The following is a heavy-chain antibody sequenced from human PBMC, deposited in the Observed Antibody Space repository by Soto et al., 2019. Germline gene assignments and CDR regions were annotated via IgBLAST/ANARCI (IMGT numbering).Heavy chain of an antibody. CDR3: AKDAISGNQVWDYFDY. CDR2: IVVGSGNT. D-gene: IGHD7-27*01. CDR1: GFTFTSSA. V-gene: IGHV1-58*01. Sequence: SVKVSCKASGFTFTSSAVQWVRQARGQRLEWIGWIVVGSGNTNYAQKFQERVTITRDMSTSTAYMELSSLRSEDTAVYYCAKDAISGNQVWDYFDYWGQGTPVTVSS. J-gene: IGHJ4*02.